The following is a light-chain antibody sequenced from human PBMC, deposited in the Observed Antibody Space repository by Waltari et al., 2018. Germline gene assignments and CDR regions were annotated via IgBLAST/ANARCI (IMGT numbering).Light chain of an antibody. J-gene: IGLJ3*02. CDR1: TSNIGCYF. V-gene: IGLV1-47*01. Sequence: QSVLTQPPSASGTPGQRVTISCSGTTSNIGCYFLCWYQHLPGTAPKLLIYKNKQRPSGVPARFSGSKSGTSASLAISGLRSEDEADYYCATWDDSLSGEVFGGGTKLTVL. CDR3: ATWDDSLSGEV. CDR2: KNK.